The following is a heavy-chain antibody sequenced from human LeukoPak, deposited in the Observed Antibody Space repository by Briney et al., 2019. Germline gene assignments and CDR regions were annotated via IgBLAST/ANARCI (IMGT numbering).Heavy chain of an antibody. CDR3: ARFSSGRYFDY. CDR2: IYYSGST. D-gene: IGHD6-19*01. J-gene: IGHJ4*02. V-gene: IGHV4-39*07. CDR1: GGSISSSSYY. Sequence: SETLSLTCTVSGGSISSSSYYWGWIRQPPGKGLEWIGSIYYSGSTYYNPSLKSRVTISVDTSKNQFSLKLSSVTAADTAVYYCARFSSGRYFDYWGQGTLVTVSS.